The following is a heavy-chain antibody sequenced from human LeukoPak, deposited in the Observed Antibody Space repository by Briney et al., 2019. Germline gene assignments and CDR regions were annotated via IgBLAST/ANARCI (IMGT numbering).Heavy chain of an antibody. D-gene: IGHD3-9*01. V-gene: IGHV3-23*01. CDR3: AKGRWGLTINNFDI. CDR2: ISDRGDST. CDR1: GFTITTYA. Sequence: TGGSLRLSCAASGFTITTYAMGWVRQAPGKGLEWVSVISDRGDSTHYADSVKGRLTISRDSSKNTLYLQINSLRGEDTAVYYCAKGRWGLTINNFDIWGQGTMVTVSS. J-gene: IGHJ3*02.